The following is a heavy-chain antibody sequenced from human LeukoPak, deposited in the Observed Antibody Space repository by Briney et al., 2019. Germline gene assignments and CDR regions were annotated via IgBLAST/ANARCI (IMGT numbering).Heavy chain of an antibody. Sequence: GGSLRLSCAAYGFTFSSYEMNWVRQAPGKGLEWVSYISSSGSTIYYADSVKGRFTISRDNAKNSLYLQMNSLRAEDTAVYYCARVYYDSSGYPDYWGQGTLVTVSS. CDR3: ARVYYDSSGYPDY. CDR1: GFTFSSYE. CDR2: ISSSGSTI. V-gene: IGHV3-48*03. J-gene: IGHJ4*02. D-gene: IGHD3-22*01.